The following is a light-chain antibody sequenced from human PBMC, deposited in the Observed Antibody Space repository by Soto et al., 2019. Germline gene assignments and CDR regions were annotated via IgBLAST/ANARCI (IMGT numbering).Light chain of an antibody. V-gene: IGLV2-23*01. CDR3: CSYALGSTLV. J-gene: IGLJ2*01. Sequence: ALTKPASVSGSSGQSITISCTGTSSDVGSYNLVSWHQHHPGKAPKLIIYEGDKRPSGVSNRFSGSKSGNTASLTISGLQAEDEADYYCCSYALGSTLVFGGGTKLTVL. CDR2: EGD. CDR1: SSDVGSYNL.